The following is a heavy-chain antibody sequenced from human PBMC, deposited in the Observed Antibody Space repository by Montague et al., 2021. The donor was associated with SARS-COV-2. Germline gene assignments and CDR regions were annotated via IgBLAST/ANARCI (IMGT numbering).Heavy chain of an antibody. D-gene: IGHD3-10*01. Sequence: TLSFTCNVSGDSISGSRHFWNWIRQHPGKGLEWIGYIYHTGTTHYRPSLKSRATLSVDISQNQFSLKLNSMTAADTAIYYCARGVSYGSGFLSEWGPGTLVIVSS. CDR1: GDSISGSRHF. J-gene: IGHJ4*02. CDR3: ARGVSYGSGFLSE. V-gene: IGHV4-31*03. CDR2: IYHTGTT.